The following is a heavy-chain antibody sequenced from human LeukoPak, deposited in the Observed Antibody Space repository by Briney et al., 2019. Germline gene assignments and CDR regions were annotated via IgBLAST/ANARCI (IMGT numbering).Heavy chain of an antibody. CDR1: GFTFSSYW. CDR3: AKQRVEMATIGYFDY. J-gene: IGHJ4*02. V-gene: IGHV3-74*01. D-gene: IGHD5-24*01. CDR2: INTDGSST. Sequence: GGSLRLSCAASGFTFSSYWMHWVRQAPGRGLVWVSRINTDGSSTSYADSVKGRFTISRDNAKNTLYLQMNSLRAEDTAVYYCAKQRVEMATIGYFDYWGQGTLVTVSS.